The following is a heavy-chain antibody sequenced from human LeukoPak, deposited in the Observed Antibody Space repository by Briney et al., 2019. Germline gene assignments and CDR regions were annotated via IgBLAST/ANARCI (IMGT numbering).Heavy chain of an antibody. CDR2: ISWNSGSI. Sequence: SLRLSCAASGFTFDDYAMHWVRQAPGKGLEWVSGISWNSGSIGCADSVKGRFTISRDNAKNSLYLQMNSLRAEDTALYYCAKDIGSSSDWYFDLWGRGTLVTVSS. CDR3: AKDIGSSSDWYFDL. CDR1: GFTFDDYA. D-gene: IGHD6-6*01. J-gene: IGHJ2*01. V-gene: IGHV3-9*01.